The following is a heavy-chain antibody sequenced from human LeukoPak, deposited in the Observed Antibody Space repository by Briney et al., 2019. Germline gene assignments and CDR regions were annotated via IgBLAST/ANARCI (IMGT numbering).Heavy chain of an antibody. CDR1: GFTFSSYS. CDR2: ISSSSSYI. CDR3: ARDGCSGGFCLFDY. D-gene: IGHD2-15*01. Sequence: KAGGSLRLSCAASGFTFSSYSMNWVRQAPGKGLEWVSCISSSSSYIRYSGSVKGRFTISRDNAKNSLFLQMNSLRAEDTAVYYCARDGCSGGFCLFDYWGQGTLVTVSS. J-gene: IGHJ4*02. V-gene: IGHV3-21*01.